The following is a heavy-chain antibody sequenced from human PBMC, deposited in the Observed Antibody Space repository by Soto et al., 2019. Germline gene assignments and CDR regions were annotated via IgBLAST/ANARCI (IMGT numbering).Heavy chain of an antibody. V-gene: IGHV3-74*01. CDR2: INSDGSST. CDR1: RFTVSSYG. CDR3: VRTSLVVAAATREDY. J-gene: IGHJ4*02. D-gene: IGHD2-15*01. Sequence: GSLRLCCAASRFTVSSYGMHWARQATGKGLVWVSRINSDGSSTSYADSVKGRSTISRDNAKNTLYLQMNSLRAEDTAVYYCVRTSLVVAAATREDYWGQGTLVTVSS.